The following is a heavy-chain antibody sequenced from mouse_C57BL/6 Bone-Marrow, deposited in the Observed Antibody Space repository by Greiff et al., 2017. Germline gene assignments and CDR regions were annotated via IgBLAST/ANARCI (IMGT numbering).Heavy chain of an antibody. J-gene: IGHJ4*01. CDR3: ATKSYYYAMDY. Sequence: QVQLQQPGAELVKPGASVKLSCKASGYTFTSYWMHWVKQRPGQGHEWIGMIHPNSGSTNYNEKFKSKATLTVDKSSSTAYMQLSSLTSEDSAVYYCATKSYYYAMDYWGQGTSVTVSS. V-gene: IGHV1-64*01. CDR2: IHPNSGST. CDR1: GYTFTSYW.